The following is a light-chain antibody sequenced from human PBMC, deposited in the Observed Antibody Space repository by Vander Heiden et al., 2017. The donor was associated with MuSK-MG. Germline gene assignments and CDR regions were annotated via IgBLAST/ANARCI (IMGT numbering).Light chain of an antibody. CDR2: DVS. CDR3: CSYAGSDTVI. CDR1: SSDVGGYTY. V-gene: IGLV2-11*01. J-gene: IGLJ2*01. Sequence: SALIPPRPVSGSPRQSATIPCNGVSSDVGGYTYVSWYKPYPGKAPKLMIYDVSKRPSGVPDRFSGSKSGNTASLTISGLQAEDEADYYCCSYAGSDTVIFGGGTKLTVL.